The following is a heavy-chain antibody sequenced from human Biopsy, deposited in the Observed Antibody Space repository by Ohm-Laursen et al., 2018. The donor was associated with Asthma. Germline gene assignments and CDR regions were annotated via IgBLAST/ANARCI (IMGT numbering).Heavy chain of an antibody. Sequence: SLRLSCAAFGFSFSNYGMHWVRQAPGKGLDWVAVISFDGTNRNYTDSVKGRFTISKDNSRNTLHLEMNSLRAEDTAVYFCAKEVFPGWELRRGPDSWGQGTLVTVSS. CDR3: AKEVFPGWELRRGPDS. J-gene: IGHJ4*02. CDR1: GFSFSNYG. V-gene: IGHV3-30*18. CDR2: ISFDGTNR. D-gene: IGHD1-26*01.